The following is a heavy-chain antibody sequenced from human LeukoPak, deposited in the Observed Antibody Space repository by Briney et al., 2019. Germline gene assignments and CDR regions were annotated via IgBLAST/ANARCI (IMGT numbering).Heavy chain of an antibody. CDR1: GFTFSSYW. CDR2: INSDGSST. Sequence: GGSLRLSCAASGFTFSSYWMHWVRQVPGKGLVWVSRINSDGSSTSYADSAKGRFTISRDNAKNTLYLQMNSLRAEDTAVYYCARAYYYDSSGYSSWGQGTLVTVSS. CDR3: ARAYYYDSSGYSS. V-gene: IGHV3-74*01. D-gene: IGHD3-22*01. J-gene: IGHJ4*02.